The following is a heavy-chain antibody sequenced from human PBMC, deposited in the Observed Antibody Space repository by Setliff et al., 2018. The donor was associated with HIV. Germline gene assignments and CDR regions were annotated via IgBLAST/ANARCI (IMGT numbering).Heavy chain of an antibody. CDR1: GGSLSGYH. V-gene: IGHV4-34*01. Sequence: LSLSCAVYGGSLSGYHWSWIRQSPEKGLEWIGEINHSGSTNYNPSLKSRVTMSVDTSKNQFSLKLSSVTAADTAVYYCARGGGYDRSGYYPFDYWGQGTPVTVSS. CDR3: ARGGGYDRSGYYPFDY. CDR2: INHSGST. J-gene: IGHJ4*02. D-gene: IGHD3-22*01.